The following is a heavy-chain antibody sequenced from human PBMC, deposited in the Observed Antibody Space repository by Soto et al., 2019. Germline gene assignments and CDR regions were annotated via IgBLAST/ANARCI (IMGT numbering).Heavy chain of an antibody. J-gene: IGHJ3*02. V-gene: IGHV1-69*06. CDR3: ARDPGAYCGGGCYSSAFDI. CDR1: GGTFSSYA. CDR2: IIPIFGTA. D-gene: IGHD2-21*02. Sequence: SVKVSCKASGGTFSSYAISWVRQAPGQGLEWMGGIIPIFGTANYAQKFRGRVTITADKSTSTAYMELSSLRSEDTAVYYCARDPGAYCGGGCYSSAFDIWGQGTMVTV.